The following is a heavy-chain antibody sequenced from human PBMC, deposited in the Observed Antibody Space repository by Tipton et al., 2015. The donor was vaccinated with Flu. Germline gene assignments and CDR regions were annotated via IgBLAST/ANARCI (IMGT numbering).Heavy chain of an antibody. CDR1: EFAFNVAW. V-gene: IGHV3-15*01. CDR2: IRSRSDGGTA. CDR3: TTDFPTES. Sequence: GSLRLSCETSEFAFNVAWMSWVRQVPGKGLEWVGRIRSRSDGGTADYNEPVEGRFFISRDDLTNTLFLQMNSLTIDDSAMNYCTTDFPTESWGRGTQVTVSS. J-gene: IGHJ5*02.